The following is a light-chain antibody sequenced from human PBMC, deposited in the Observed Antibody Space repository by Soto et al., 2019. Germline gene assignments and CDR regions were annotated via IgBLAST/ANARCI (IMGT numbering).Light chain of an antibody. CDR1: HDINYY. Sequence: DLPMTQSPSSLSASVGDRVSITCQASHDINYYLNWYQQKPGTAPKLLIYDASNLQAGVTPRFSGGGSGTSFVLIISNLQPEDIATYYCQQYYDDLRTFGGGTKVEI. CDR2: DAS. J-gene: IGKJ4*01. V-gene: IGKV1-33*01. CDR3: QQYYDDLRT.